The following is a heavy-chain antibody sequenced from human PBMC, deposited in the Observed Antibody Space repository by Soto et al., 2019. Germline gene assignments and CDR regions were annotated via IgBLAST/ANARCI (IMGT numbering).Heavy chain of an antibody. CDR3: ATGSWYYYDSSGFLWYFDL. CDR1: GYTLTELS. J-gene: IGHJ2*01. D-gene: IGHD3-22*01. CDR2: FDPEDGET. Sequence: ASVKVSCKVSGYTLTELSMHWVRQAPGKGLEWMGGFDPEDGETIYAQKFQGRVTMTEDTSTDTAYMELSSLRSEDTAVYYCATGSWYYYDSSGFLWYFDLWGRGTLVTVSS. V-gene: IGHV1-24*01.